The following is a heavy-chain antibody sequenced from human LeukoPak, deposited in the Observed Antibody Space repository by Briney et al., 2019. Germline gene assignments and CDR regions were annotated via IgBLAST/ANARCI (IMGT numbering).Heavy chain of an antibody. Sequence: ASVKVSCKASGYTFTSYDINWVRQATGQGLEWMGWMNPNSGNTGYAQKFQGRVTMTRNTSISTAYMELSSLRSEDTAVYYCARAPNYYYYMDVWGKETTVTVSS. J-gene: IGHJ6*03. V-gene: IGHV1-8*01. CDR1: GYTFTSYD. CDR3: ARAPNYYYYMDV. CDR2: MNPNSGNT.